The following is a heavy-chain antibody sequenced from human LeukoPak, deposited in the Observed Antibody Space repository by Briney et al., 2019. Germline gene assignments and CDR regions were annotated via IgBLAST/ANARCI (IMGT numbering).Heavy chain of an antibody. D-gene: IGHD6-19*01. J-gene: IGHJ4*02. CDR1: GFTFSIYA. V-gene: IGHV3-23*01. CDR3: AKGMEQWLVTELDY. CDR2: ISGSGCST. Sequence: GGSLRLSCAASGFTFSIYAMSWVRHAPGKGLEWVSAISGSGCSTYYADSVKGRFTISRDNSKNTLYLQMNSLRAEDTAVYYCAKGMEQWLVTELDYWGQGTLVTVSS.